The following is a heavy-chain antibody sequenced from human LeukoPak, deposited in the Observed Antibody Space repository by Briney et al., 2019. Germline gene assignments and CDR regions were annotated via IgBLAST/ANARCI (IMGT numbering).Heavy chain of an antibody. CDR3: ARDVRRSGYCSGGSCYSRLGY. V-gene: IGHV1-18*01. CDR2: ISAYNGNT. CDR1: GYTFTSYG. Sequence: ASVKVSCKASGYTFTSYGISWVRQAPGQGLEWMGWISAYNGNTNYAQKLQGRVTMTTDTSTSTAYMELRSLRSEDTAVYYCARDVRRSGYCSGGSCYSRLGYWGQGTLVTVSS. J-gene: IGHJ4*02. D-gene: IGHD2-15*01.